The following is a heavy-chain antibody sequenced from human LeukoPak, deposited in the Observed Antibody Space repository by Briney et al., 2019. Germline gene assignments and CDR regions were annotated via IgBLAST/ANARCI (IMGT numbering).Heavy chain of an antibody. CDR1: GFTFSNYW. D-gene: IGHD1-26*01. Sequence: GGSLRLSCAASGFTFSNYWMHWVRQAPGKGLLWVSRISGDWSTTAYAGSVKGRFTISRDNANNTLYLQMNSLRAEDTAVYYCTRGGSGSPFDYWGLGTLVTVSS. V-gene: IGHV3-74*01. J-gene: IGHJ4*02. CDR3: TRGGSGSPFDY. CDR2: ISGDWSTT.